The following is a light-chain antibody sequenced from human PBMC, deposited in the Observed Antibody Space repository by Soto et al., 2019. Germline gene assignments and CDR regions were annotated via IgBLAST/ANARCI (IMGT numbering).Light chain of an antibody. CDR3: SSYTSSSTSVV. V-gene: IGLV2-14*01. J-gene: IGLJ2*01. CDR2: EVS. Sequence: QSVLTQPASVSGSPEQSITISCTGTSSDVGGYKYVSWYQQLPGRAPKLIISEVSNRPSGVSDRFTGSKSGNMASLTISGLQTEDEGDYYCSSYTSSSTSVVFGGGTKLTVL. CDR1: SSDVGGYKY.